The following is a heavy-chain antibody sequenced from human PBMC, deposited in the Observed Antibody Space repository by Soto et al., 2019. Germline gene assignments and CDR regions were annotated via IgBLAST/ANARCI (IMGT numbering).Heavy chain of an antibody. CDR3: ARGGVWGSYRSVLNWFDP. CDR2: IYTSGST. J-gene: IGHJ5*02. CDR1: GGSISSYY. D-gene: IGHD3-16*02. V-gene: IGHV4-4*07. Sequence: SETLSLTCTVSGGSISSYYWSWIRQPAGKGLEWIGRIYTSGSTYYNPSLKSRVTISVDTSKNQFSLKLSSVTAADTAVYYCARGGVWGSYRSVLNWFDPWGQGTLVTVSS.